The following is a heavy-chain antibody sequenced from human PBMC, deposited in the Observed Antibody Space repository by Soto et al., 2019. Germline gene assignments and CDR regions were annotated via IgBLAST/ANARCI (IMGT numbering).Heavy chain of an antibody. CDR3: AKSGVGGGIGDYFDC. Sequence: EVQLLESGGSLVQPGGSLTLSCAASGFTFSAFAMSWVRQAPGKGLEWVSTISGSGGSTYNADSVKGRFTFSRDNFANRLNLQMNSLRADDTAVYYCAKSGVGGGIGDYFDCWGQGTLVTVSS. CDR2: ISGSGGST. V-gene: IGHV3-23*01. J-gene: IGHJ4*02. D-gene: IGHD3-3*01. CDR1: GFTFSAFA.